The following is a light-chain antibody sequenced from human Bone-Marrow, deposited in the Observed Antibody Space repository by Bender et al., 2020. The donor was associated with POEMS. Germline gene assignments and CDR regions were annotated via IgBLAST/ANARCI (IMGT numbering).Light chain of an antibody. CDR1: TSSIGSDY. CDR2: NSD. V-gene: IGLV1-44*01. J-gene: IGLJ2*01. Sequence: QSVLTQPPSASATPGQRVTISCSGITSSIGSDYVSWYQHLPGTAPKLIIYNSDQRPSGVPDRFSGSMSGTSASLAISGLHSEDEADYYCVAWDDTLNGWVFGGGTKLTVL. CDR3: VAWDDTLNGWV.